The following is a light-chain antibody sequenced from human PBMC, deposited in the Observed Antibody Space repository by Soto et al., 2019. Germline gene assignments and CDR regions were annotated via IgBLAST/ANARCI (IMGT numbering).Light chain of an antibody. CDR3: QQYNNWPPLT. Sequence: EIVMTQSPATLSVSPGERAILSCRASQSVSSNLAWYQQKPGQAPRLLIYGASTRATGSPARFSGSGSGTEFTLTISSLQSEDFAVYYCQQYNNWPPLTFGGGTNVEIK. CDR1: QSVSSN. J-gene: IGKJ4*01. V-gene: IGKV3-15*01. CDR2: GAS.